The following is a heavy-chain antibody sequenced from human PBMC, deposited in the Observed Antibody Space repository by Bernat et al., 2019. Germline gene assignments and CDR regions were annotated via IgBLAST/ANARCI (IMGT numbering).Heavy chain of an antibody. Sequence: QVQLVQSGAEVKKPGASVKVSCKASGYTFTGYYMHCVRQAPGQGLEWMGWINPNSGGTNYAQKFQGWGTMTRDTSISTAYMELSRLRSDDTAVYYCARGVFRVMGGSYYPEYFQHWGQGTLVTVSS. CDR1: GYTFTGYY. CDR3: ARGVFRVMGGSYYPEYFQH. D-gene: IGHD1-26*01. V-gene: IGHV1-2*04. CDR2: INPNSGGT. J-gene: IGHJ1*01.